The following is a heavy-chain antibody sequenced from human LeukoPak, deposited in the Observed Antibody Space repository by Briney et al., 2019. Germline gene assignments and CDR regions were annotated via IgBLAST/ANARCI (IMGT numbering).Heavy chain of an antibody. J-gene: IGHJ4*02. Sequence: GGSLRLSCAASGFTFSSYSMNWVRQAPGKGLEWVSSISSSSSYIYYADSVKGRFTISRDNSKNTLFLEMNSLRTEDTAVYYCARDNPHGSGSDSWGQGTLVTVSS. CDR1: GFTFSSYS. CDR3: ARDNPHGSGSDS. CDR2: ISSSSSYI. V-gene: IGHV3-21*01. D-gene: IGHD3-10*01.